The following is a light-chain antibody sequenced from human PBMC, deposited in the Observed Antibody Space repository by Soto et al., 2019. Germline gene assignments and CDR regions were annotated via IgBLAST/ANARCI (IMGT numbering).Light chain of an antibody. CDR1: QSISSY. CDR2: AAS. V-gene: IGKV1-39*01. CDR3: QQNYSTPPT. Sequence: DIQMTQSPSSLSASVGDRVTITCRASQSISSYLNWYQQKPGKAPKLLIYAASSSQSGVPSRFSGSGSGTDFTLTISSLQPEDFATYYCQQNYSTPPTFGQGTKVDIK. J-gene: IGKJ1*01.